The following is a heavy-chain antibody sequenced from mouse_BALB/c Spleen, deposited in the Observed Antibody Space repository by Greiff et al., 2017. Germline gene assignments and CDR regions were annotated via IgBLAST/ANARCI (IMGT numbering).Heavy chain of an antibody. V-gene: IGHV5-6-5*01. D-gene: IGHD1-1*01. CDR2: ISSGGST. J-gene: IGHJ2*01. Sequence: EVKVVESGGGLVKPGGSLKLSCAASGFTFSSYAMSWVRQTPEQRLEWVASISSGGSTYYPDSVKGRFTISRDNARNILYLQMSSLRSEDTAMYDCARRITTVVRGAWFWGQGTTLTVSS. CDR3: ARRITTVVRGAWF. CDR1: GFTFSSYA.